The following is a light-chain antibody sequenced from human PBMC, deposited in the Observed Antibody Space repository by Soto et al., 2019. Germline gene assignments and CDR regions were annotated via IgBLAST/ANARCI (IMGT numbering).Light chain of an antibody. J-gene: IGKJ2*01. V-gene: IGKV3-20*01. CDR3: QQYGSSPPYT. CDR2: GSS. Sequence: EIVLTQSPGTLSLSPGERATLSCRASQSVSGNYLAWYQQKPRQSPRLLIYGSSDRATGIPDRFSGSGSATDFNLTITRVEPKDFAVYYCQQYGSSPPYTFGQGTKLEIK. CDR1: QSVSGNY.